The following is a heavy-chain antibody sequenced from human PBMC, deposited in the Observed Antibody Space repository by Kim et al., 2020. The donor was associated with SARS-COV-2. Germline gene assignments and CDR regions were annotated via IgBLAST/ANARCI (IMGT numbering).Heavy chain of an antibody. V-gene: IGHV3-20*04. D-gene: IGHD6-19*01. J-gene: IGHJ4*02. CDR3: ARATIHSGGWYGGFFFDY. CDR2: LHWNGRNI. Sequence: GGSLRLSCAASGFTFDDYVMSWVRHAPGKGLEWVSSLHWNGRNIDYADSVKGRFTISRDDAKNSLFLEMNTLRAEDTAFYYCARATIHSGGWYGGFFFDYWGLGTLVTVSS. CDR1: GFTFDDYV.